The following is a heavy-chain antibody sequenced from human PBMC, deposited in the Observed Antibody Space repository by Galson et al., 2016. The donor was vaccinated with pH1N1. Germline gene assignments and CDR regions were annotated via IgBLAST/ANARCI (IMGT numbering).Heavy chain of an antibody. D-gene: IGHD4-11*01. Sequence: SLRLSCAASGFTFRSYAMHWVRQAPGKGLEWVAVISYDGSNKDYAESVKGRFTIARDNSRNMLYVQMNSLRVDDTAVYYCARDPVDYPSYYYLYGLTSGAKGPRSPSP. CDR2: ISYDGSNK. CDR3: ARDPVDYPSYYYLYGLTS. J-gene: IGHJ6*02. CDR1: GFTFRSYA. V-gene: IGHV3-30-3*01.